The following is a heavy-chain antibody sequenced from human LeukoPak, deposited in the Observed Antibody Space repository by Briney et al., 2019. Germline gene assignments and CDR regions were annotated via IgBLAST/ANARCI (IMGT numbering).Heavy chain of an antibody. J-gene: IGHJ4*02. CDR1: GFTFSDYY. Sequence: GGSLRLSCAASGFTFSDYYMSWIRQAPGKGLEWVSYISSSGSTIYYADSVKGRFTISRDNAKNSLYLQMNSLRAEDTAVYYCSRLSIAARSFDYWGQGTLVTVSS. CDR3: SRLSIAARSFDY. D-gene: IGHD6-6*01. CDR2: ISSSGSTI. V-gene: IGHV3-11*04.